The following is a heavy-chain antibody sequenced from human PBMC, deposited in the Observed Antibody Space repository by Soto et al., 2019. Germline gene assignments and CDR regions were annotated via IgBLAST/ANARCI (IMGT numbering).Heavy chain of an antibody. V-gene: IGHV3-23*01. CDR3: AKDSGWLHHY. CDR1: GFTFSSSG. Sequence: QPGGSLRLSCVVSGFTFSSSGMSWVRQAPGKGLEWVSGISDSGSRTYYEDSVKGRFTISRDNSKNTLSLEMNTLRAEDTAVYYCAKDSGWLHHYWGQGTLVTVSS. CDR2: ISDSGSRT. D-gene: IGHD5-12*01. J-gene: IGHJ4*02.